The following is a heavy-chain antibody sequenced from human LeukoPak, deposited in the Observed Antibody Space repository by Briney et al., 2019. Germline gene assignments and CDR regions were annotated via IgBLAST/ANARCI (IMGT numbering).Heavy chain of an antibody. V-gene: IGHV3-48*01. CDR3: ARDRYLDIVLMALDAFDI. CDR2: ISSSSSTI. D-gene: IGHD2-8*01. Sequence: PGGSLRLSCAASGFTFNNYSMNWVRQAPGKGLEWVSYISSSSSTIYYADSVKGRFTISRDNAKNSLYLQMNSLRAEDTAVYYCARDRYLDIVLMALDAFDIWGQGTMVTVSS. CDR1: GFTFNNYS. J-gene: IGHJ3*02.